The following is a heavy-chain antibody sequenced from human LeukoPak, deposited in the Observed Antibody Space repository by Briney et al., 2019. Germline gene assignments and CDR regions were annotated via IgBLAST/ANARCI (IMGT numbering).Heavy chain of an antibody. D-gene: IGHD1-26*01. CDR2: IYYNGNT. V-gene: IGHV4-59*01. Sequence: SETLSLTCSVPDGSINSYYWNWIRRPPGKGLEWIGYIYYNGNTNYSPSLKSRVTMSVDTSKNLFSLKVSSVTAADTAVYYCARGRSNYYGMDVWGQGTTVTVSS. CDR1: DGSINSYY. CDR3: ARGRSNYYGMDV. J-gene: IGHJ6*02.